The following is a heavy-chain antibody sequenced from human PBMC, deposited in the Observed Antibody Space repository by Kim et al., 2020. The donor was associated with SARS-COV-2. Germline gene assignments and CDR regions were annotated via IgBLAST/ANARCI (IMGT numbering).Heavy chain of an antibody. CDR2: FDPEDGDM. CDR1: GYTFTDLC. Sequence: ASVKVSCKVSGYTFTDLCMHWLRQAPGKGLAGMGGFDPEDGDMVYSDKFQDRVTMTEDTSTGTVHMELHSLRFDDTAIYYCATSNEMLSGYHYSKWFDPWGQGTLVTVSS. D-gene: IGHD3-9*01. J-gene: IGHJ5*02. CDR3: ATSNEMLSGYHYSKWFDP. V-gene: IGHV1-24*01.